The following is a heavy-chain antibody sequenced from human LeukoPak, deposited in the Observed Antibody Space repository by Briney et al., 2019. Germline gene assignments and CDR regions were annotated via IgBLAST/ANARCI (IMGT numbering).Heavy chain of an antibody. Sequence: GGSLRLSCEASGFTFSSYAMSWVRQAPGKGLEWVSGISGSGDNTYYADSVKGRFTISRDNSKNTLYVQVNSLGTEDTAAYYCAKGSYYDSSGSFYFDYWGQGTLVTVSS. CDR2: ISGSGDNT. V-gene: IGHV3-23*01. CDR3: AKGSYYDSSGSFYFDY. D-gene: IGHD3-22*01. J-gene: IGHJ4*02. CDR1: GFTFSSYA.